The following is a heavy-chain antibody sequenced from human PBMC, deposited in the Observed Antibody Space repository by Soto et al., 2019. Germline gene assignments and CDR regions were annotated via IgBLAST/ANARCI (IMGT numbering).Heavy chain of an antibody. CDR2: ISAYNGNT. J-gene: IGHJ5*02. Sequence: ASVKVSCKASGYTFTSYGISWVRQAPGQGLEWMGWISAYNGNTNYAQKLQGRVTMTTDTSTSTAYMELRSLRSDDTAVYYCARVTGTITSPGWFDPWGQGTLVTVSS. V-gene: IGHV1-18*01. CDR1: GYTFTSYG. D-gene: IGHD1-7*01. CDR3: ARVTGTITSPGWFDP.